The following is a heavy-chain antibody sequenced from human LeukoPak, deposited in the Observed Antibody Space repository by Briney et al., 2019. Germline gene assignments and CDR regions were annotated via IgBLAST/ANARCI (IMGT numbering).Heavy chain of an antibody. V-gene: IGHV3-23*01. CDR1: GFTFNNYA. CDR2: IGDYGGHI. J-gene: IGHJ6*03. CDR3: AKDGEIGFYYYYYMDV. D-gene: IGHD3-22*01. Sequence: PGGSLRLSCAASGFTFNNYAMSWVRQVPGKGLEWVSAIGDYGGHIYYADSVKGRFTISRDNSKNTLYLQMNSLRAEDTAVYYCAKDGEIGFYYYYYMDVWGKGTTVTVSS.